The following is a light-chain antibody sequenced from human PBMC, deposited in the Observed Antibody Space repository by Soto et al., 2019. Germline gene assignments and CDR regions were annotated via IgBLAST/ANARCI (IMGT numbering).Light chain of an antibody. CDR2: GAS. J-gene: IGKJ3*01. Sequence: EIVLTQSPGTLSLSPGERATLSCRAGQSVSSSYLAWYQQKPGQAPRLLIYGASSRATGIPDRFSGSGSGTDFTLTISRLEPEDFAVYYCQQYGSSLFTFGHGTKVDIK. V-gene: IGKV3-20*01. CDR3: QQYGSSLFT. CDR1: QSVSSSY.